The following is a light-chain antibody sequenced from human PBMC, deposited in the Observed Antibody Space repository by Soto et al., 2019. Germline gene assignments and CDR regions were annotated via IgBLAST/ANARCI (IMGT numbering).Light chain of an antibody. Sequence: QSPLTQPPSASGSPGQSVAISCTGTSSDVGGYNYVSWYQQHPGKAPKLMIYEVNKRPSGVPDRFSGSKSGNTASLTVSGLQAEDEAAYYCSSYAGSSNVFGTGTKVTVL. CDR1: SSDVGGYNY. CDR3: SSYAGSSNV. CDR2: EVN. V-gene: IGLV2-8*01. J-gene: IGLJ1*01.